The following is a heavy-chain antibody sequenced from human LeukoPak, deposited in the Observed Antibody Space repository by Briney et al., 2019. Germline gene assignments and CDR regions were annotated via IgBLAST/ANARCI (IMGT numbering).Heavy chain of an antibody. CDR2: IDWDDDK. J-gene: IGHJ3*02. Sequence: GSGPTLVNPTQTLTLTYTFSGFSLSTSGMCVSWIRQPPGKALEWLARIDWDDDKYYSTSLKTRLTISKDTSKNQVVLTMTNMDPVDTATYYCARMSIAAANDAFDIWGQGTMVTVSS. D-gene: IGHD6-13*01. CDR3: ARMSIAAANDAFDI. V-gene: IGHV2-70*11. CDR1: GFSLSTSGMC.